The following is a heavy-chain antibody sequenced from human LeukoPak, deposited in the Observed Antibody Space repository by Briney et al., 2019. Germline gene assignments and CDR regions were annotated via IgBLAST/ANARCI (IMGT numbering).Heavy chain of an antibody. Sequence: GRSLRLSCAASGFTFSSYSMNWVRQAPGKGLEWVSYISSSSSTIYYADSVKGRFTISRDNAKNSLYLQMSSLRAEDTAVYYCARAHYYGSGSYIRYWGQEPWSPSPQ. J-gene: IGHJ4*01. D-gene: IGHD3-10*01. V-gene: IGHV3-48*01. CDR2: ISSSSSTI. CDR1: GFTFSSYS. CDR3: ARAHYYGSGSYIRY.